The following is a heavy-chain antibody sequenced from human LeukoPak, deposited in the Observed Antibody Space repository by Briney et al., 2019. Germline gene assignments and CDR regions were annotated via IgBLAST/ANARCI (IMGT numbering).Heavy chain of an antibody. CDR3: ARGNWNYARNFDY. Sequence: SETLSLTCTVSGGSISSYYWSWIRQPPGKGLEWIGYIYYSGSTNYNPPLKSRVTISVDTSKNQFSLKLSSVTAADTAVYYCARGNWNYARNFDYWGQGTLVTVSS. CDR2: IYYSGST. D-gene: IGHD1-7*01. V-gene: IGHV4-59*01. J-gene: IGHJ4*02. CDR1: GGSISSYY.